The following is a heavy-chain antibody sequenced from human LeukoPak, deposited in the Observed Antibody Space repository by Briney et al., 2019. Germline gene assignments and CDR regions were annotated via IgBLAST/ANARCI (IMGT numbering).Heavy chain of an antibody. CDR3: AKDRIGVAAPKAFFDY. CDR1: GFSLSTYG. J-gene: IGHJ4*02. Sequence: PGGSLTLSCAPSGFSLSTYGVHWLRQAPAKGLEWVAVISYDGTNKDYADSVKGRFTISRDNSKNTLYLQMDSLRSEDTAVYFFAKDRIGVAAPKAFFDYSGQGTLVTVSS. D-gene: IGHD6-19*01. V-gene: IGHV3-30*18. CDR2: ISYDGTNK.